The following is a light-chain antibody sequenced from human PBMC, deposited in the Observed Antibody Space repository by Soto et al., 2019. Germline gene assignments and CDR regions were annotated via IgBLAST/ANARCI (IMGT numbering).Light chain of an antibody. Sequence: QSVLTQPASVSGSPGQSITISCTGTSSDVGSHNYVSWYQQHPGKAPKLIIFEVNSRPSGVSNRFSGSKSGSAASLTISGLQAEDEADYYCSSYSSTSTPYVFGPGTKVTVL. J-gene: IGLJ1*01. CDR3: SSYSSTSTPYV. CDR2: EVN. V-gene: IGLV2-14*01. CDR1: SSDVGSHNY.